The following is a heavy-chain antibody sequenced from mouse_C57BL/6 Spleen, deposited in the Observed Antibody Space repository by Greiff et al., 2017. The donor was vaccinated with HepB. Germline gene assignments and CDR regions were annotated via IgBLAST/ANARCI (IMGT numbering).Heavy chain of an antibody. CDR2: ISSGGDYI. CDR1: GFTFSSYA. Sequence: EVHLVESGEGLVKPGGSLKLSCAASGFTFSSYAMSWVRQTPEKRLEWVAYISSGGDYIYYADTVKGRFTISRDNARNTLYLQMSSLKSEDTAMYYCTRETYDYDVYAMDYWGQGTSVTVSS. V-gene: IGHV5-9-1*02. D-gene: IGHD2-4*01. CDR3: TRETYDYDVYAMDY. J-gene: IGHJ4*01.